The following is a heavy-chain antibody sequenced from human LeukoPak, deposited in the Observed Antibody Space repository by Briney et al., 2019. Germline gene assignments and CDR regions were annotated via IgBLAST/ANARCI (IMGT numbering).Heavy chain of an antibody. V-gene: IGHV1-2*02. CDR1: GYTFTGYY. CDR3: ARGPGGAVAGSDY. J-gene: IGHJ4*02. CDR2: INPNSGGT. Sequence: ASVKVFCKASGYTFTGYYMHWVRQAPGQGLEWVGWINPNSGGTNYAQKFQGRVTMTRDTSISTAYMELSRLRSDDTAVYYCARGPGGAVAGSDYWGQGTLVTVSS. D-gene: IGHD6-19*01.